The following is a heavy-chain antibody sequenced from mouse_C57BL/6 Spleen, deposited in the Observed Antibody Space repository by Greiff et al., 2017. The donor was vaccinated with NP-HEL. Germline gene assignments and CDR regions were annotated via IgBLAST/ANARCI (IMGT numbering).Heavy chain of an antibody. CDR1: GYTFTDYY. Sequence: EVQLQQSGPVLVKPGASVKMSCKASGYTFTDYYMNWVKQSHGKSLEWIGVINPYNGGTSYNQKFKGKATLTVDKSSSTAYMELISLTSEDSAVYYSARRVGVTIVDDAMDYWGQGTSVTVSS. V-gene: IGHV1-19*01. CDR3: ARRVGVTIVDDAMDY. J-gene: IGHJ4*01. D-gene: IGHD2-12*01. CDR2: INPYNGGT.